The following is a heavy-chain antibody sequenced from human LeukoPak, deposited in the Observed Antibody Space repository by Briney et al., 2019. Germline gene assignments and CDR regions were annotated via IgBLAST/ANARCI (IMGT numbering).Heavy chain of an antibody. J-gene: IGHJ3*02. V-gene: IGHV1-18*01. D-gene: IGHD3-22*01. CDR1: GYTFTTYN. Sequence: VASVKVSCKASGYTFTTYNINWVRQAPGQGLEWMGWISGYNGNTNYAQKLQGRVTMTTDTSTSTAYMELRSLKSDDTAVYYCARDVSSSGYYLGRAFDIWGQGTMVTVSS. CDR3: ARDVSSSGYYLGRAFDI. CDR2: ISGYNGNT.